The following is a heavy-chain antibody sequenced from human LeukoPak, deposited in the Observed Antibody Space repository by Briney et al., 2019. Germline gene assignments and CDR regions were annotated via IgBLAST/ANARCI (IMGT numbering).Heavy chain of an antibody. V-gene: IGHV3-30*18. Sequence: GGSLRLSCAASGFTFSNYGMHWVRQAPGKGLEWVAVIAYDGTNEYYAESVKGRFTISRDNSENTLFLQVTSLAPEDTAVYYCAKECGGDCSEAFDIWGQGTVVTVSS. CDR2: IAYDGTNE. J-gene: IGHJ3*02. CDR1: GFTFSNYG. D-gene: IGHD2-21*02. CDR3: AKECGGDCSEAFDI.